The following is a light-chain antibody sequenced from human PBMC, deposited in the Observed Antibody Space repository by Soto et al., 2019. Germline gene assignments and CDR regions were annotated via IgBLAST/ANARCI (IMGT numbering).Light chain of an antibody. CDR2: AVS. Sequence: EIVLTQSPGTLSMSPGERATLSCTASRTVDSTYLAWYQQKPGQAPRLLIYAVSDRATGTPDRFSGSGSGTDFTLTISSLQSEDFGVYFCQQYDNWPLTFGGGTKVEIK. V-gene: IGKV3-20*01. CDR3: QQYDNWPLT. CDR1: RTVDSTY. J-gene: IGKJ4*01.